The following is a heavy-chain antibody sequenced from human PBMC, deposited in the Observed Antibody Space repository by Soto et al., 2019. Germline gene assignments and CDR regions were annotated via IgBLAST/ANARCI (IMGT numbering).Heavy chain of an antibody. V-gene: IGHV3-30-3*01. CDR2: ISYDGSNK. CDR1: GFTFSSYA. J-gene: IGHJ6*01. D-gene: IGHD3-3*01. CDR3: ARLLFLEWLPSHYYYGMDV. Sequence: GGSLRLSCAASGFTFSSYAMHWVRQAPGKGLEWVAVISYDGSNKYYADSVKGRFTISRDNSKNTLYLQMNSLRAEDTAVYYWARLLFLEWLPSHYYYGMDVWGQGTTDTVSS.